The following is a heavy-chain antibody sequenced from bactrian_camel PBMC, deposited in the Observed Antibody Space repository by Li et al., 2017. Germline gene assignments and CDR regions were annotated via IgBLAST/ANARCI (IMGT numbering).Heavy chain of an antibody. CDR1: GITASNYD. Sequence: VQLESGGGSVQPGGSLRLSCVASGITASNYDMSWVRPAPVKGFEWVAHIISGRSSDTTYGRSVKGRFTIARDNAANTGYLQFNSLKTEDAAMFYCAKDASSWWVAGVLGQGTQVTVS. CDR2: IISGRSSDT. D-gene: IGHD1*01. V-gene: IGHV3S40*01. J-gene: IGHJ4*01.